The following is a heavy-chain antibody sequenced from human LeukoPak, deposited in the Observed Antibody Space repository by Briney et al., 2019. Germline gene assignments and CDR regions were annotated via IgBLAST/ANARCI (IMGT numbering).Heavy chain of an antibody. CDR1: GYTFTSYG. D-gene: IGHD3-10*01. Sequence: ASVKVSCKASGYTFTSYGISWVRQAPGQGLEWMGWISAYNGNTNYAQKLQGRVTMTTDTSTSTAYMELRSLRSDDTAVYYCAITMVRGVIILPRIDVWGQGTTVTVSS. V-gene: IGHV1-18*01. J-gene: IGHJ6*02. CDR2: ISAYNGNT. CDR3: AITMVRGVIILPRIDV.